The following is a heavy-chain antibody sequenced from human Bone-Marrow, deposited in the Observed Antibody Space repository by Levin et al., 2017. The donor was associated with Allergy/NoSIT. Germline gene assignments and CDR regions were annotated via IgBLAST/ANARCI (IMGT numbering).Heavy chain of an antibody. Sequence: GASVKVSCAASGFTFSSYSMNWVRQAPGKGLEWVSYISSSSSTIYYADSVKGRFTISRDNAKNSLYLQMNSLRAEDTAVYYCARDGTYSSGWYQYFQHWGQGTLVTVSS. D-gene: IGHD6-19*01. CDR2: ISSSSSTI. CDR1: GFTFSSYS. V-gene: IGHV3-48*01. CDR3: ARDGTYSSGWYQYFQH. J-gene: IGHJ1*01.